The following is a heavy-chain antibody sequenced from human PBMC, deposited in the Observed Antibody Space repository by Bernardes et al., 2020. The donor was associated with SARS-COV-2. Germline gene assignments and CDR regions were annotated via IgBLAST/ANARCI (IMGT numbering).Heavy chain of an antibody. Sequence: GRSLRLSCAASGFNFSSYAMNWVRQAPGKGLQWVSSITASTTYIQYTDSVEGWFTVSRDNAKNSLYLEMTSLRAEDTAIYYCARILRDNGFGSGYYDLWGRGTLVTVSS. V-gene: IGHV3-21*01. CDR2: ITASTTYI. CDR1: GFNFSSYA. CDR3: ARILRDNGFGSGYYDL. D-gene: IGHD4-17*01. J-gene: IGHJ2*01.